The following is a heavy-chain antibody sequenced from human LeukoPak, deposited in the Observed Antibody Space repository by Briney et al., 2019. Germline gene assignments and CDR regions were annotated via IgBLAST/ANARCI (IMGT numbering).Heavy chain of an antibody. V-gene: IGHV3-23*01. Sequence: GGSLRLSCAASGFTFSTYAMSWVRQAPGKGLEWVSTISGSGGGTYYADSVKGRFTISRDNSKNTLYLQMNSLRAEDTAVYYCARDRNYYGMDVWGQGTTVTVSS. CDR2: ISGSGGGT. CDR1: GFTFSTYA. J-gene: IGHJ6*02. CDR3: ARDRNYYGMDV. D-gene: IGHD2-15*01.